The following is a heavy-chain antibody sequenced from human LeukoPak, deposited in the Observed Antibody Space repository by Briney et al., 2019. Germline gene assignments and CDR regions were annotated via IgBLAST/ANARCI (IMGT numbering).Heavy chain of an antibody. J-gene: IGHJ3*02. CDR3: AKDPRKYYYDSSGYFLALGAFDI. CDR1: GFTFSSYA. D-gene: IGHD3-22*01. V-gene: IGHV3-23*01. CDR2: ISGSGGST. Sequence: GGSLRFSCAASGFTFSSYAMSWVRQAPGKGLEWVSAISGSGGSTYYADSVKGRFTISRDNSKNTLYLQMNSLRAEDTAVYYCAKDPRKYYYDSSGYFLALGAFDIWGQGTMVTVSS.